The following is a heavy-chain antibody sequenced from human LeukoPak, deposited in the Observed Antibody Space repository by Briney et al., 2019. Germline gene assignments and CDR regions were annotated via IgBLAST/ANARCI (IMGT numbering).Heavy chain of an antibody. V-gene: IGHV3-7*01. CDR2: IKGDGSAK. Sequence: GGSLRLSCAASGFAFSDSWMSWIRQAPGKGLEWVAFIKGDGSAKKYVDSVKGRFTISRDNAKNSLFLQMNSLRAEDTAVYYCARDRGWIQHDIWGQGTMVTVSS. J-gene: IGHJ3*02. CDR1: GFAFSDSW. D-gene: IGHD5-18*01. CDR3: ARDRGWIQHDI.